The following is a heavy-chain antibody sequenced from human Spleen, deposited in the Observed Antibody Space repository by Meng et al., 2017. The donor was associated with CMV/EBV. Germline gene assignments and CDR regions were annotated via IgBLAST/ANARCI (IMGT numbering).Heavy chain of an antibody. J-gene: IGHJ4*02. Sequence: GESLKISCAASGFTFNSYSMNWVRQAPGKGLEWVSSISNSADYIYYADSVKGRFTISRDNADHSLYLQMNSLRAEDTAVYYCAKVRGLTDYWGQGTLVTVSS. CDR1: GFTFNSYS. CDR3: AKVRGLTDY. V-gene: IGHV3-21*06. CDR2: ISNSADYI.